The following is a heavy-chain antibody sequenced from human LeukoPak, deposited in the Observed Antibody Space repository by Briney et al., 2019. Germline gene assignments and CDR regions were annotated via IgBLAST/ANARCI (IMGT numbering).Heavy chain of an antibody. Sequence: ASVKVSCKASGGTFSSHPFTWVRQAPGQGLEWMGGIIPIFGTANYAQKFQGRVTITTDESTSTAYMELSSLRSEDTAVYYCARERVDYGGNPRLDYWGQGTLVTVSS. CDR2: IIPIFGTA. D-gene: IGHD4-23*01. J-gene: IGHJ4*02. CDR1: GGTFSSHP. CDR3: ARERVDYGGNPRLDY. V-gene: IGHV1-69*05.